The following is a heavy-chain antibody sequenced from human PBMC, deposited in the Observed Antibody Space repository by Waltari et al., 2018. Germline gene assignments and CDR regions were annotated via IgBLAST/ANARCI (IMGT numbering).Heavy chain of an antibody. V-gene: IGHV3-48*04. D-gene: IGHD5-12*01. Sequence: EVQLAESGGGLVQPGGSLRLSCAASGSTVRDFSMNWVRQAPGKGLEWVSYIYSTGSTKYYADSVKGRFTISRDNAQNSLSLQMNSLRADDTAIYYCARGYRKAFDIWGQGTMVTVSS. CDR2: IYSTGSTK. J-gene: IGHJ3*02. CDR3: ARGYRKAFDI. CDR1: GSTVRDFS.